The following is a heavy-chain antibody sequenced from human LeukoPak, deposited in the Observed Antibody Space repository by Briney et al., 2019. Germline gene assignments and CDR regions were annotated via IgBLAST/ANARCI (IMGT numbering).Heavy chain of an antibody. D-gene: IGHD4-23*01. CDR3: ASGRWGPFDP. J-gene: IGHJ5*02. CDR2: IYYSGST. Sequence: SETLSLTCTVSGGSISKYYWSWTRQPPGKGLEWIGYIYYSGSTNYNPSLKSRVTISVDTSKNQFSLRLSSVTAADTAMYYCASGRWGPFDPWGQGTLVTVSS. V-gene: IGHV4-59*01. CDR1: GGSISKYY.